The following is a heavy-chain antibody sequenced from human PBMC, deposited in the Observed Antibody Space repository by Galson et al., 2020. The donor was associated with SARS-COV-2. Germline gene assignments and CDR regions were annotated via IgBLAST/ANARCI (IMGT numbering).Heavy chain of an antibody. V-gene: IGHV3-30-3*01. CDR2: ISYDGSNK. J-gene: IGHJ4*02. CDR3: ARDRGDDFWSGYLDY. D-gene: IGHD3-3*01. CDR1: GFTFSSYA. Sequence: GESLKISCAASGFTFSSYAMHWVRQAPGKGLEWVAVISYDGSNKYYADSVKGRFTISRDNSKNTLYLQMNSLRAEDTAVYYCARDRGDDFWSGYLDYWGQGTLVTVSS.